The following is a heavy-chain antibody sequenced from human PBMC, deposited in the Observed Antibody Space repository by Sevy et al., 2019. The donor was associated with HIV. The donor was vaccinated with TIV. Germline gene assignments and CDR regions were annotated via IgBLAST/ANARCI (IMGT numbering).Heavy chain of an antibody. CDR1: GFTFSDYS. CDR2: IRYDGTRK. CDR3: ARGGDFLLTD. Sequence: GGSLRLSCAASGFTFSDYSMHWVRQAPGKGLEWVAFIRYDGTRKDYAHSVKGRFIISRDNSKKTLFLQMNSLRAEDTAVYYCARGGDFLLTDWGQGALVTVSS. V-gene: IGHV3-30*02. J-gene: IGHJ4*02. D-gene: IGHD2-21*01.